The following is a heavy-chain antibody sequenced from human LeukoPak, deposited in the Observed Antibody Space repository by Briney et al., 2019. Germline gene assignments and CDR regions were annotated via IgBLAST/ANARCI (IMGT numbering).Heavy chain of an antibody. J-gene: IGHJ4*02. D-gene: IGHD1-1*01. CDR2: ISGSGGST. CDR1: GFTFSSYA. CDR3: AKDGGWTDYYFDY. V-gene: IGHV3-23*01. Sequence: AGGSLRLSCAASGFTFSSYAMSWVRQAPGKGLEWVSAISGSGGSTYYADSVKGRFTISRVNSKNTLYLQMNSLRAEDTAVYYCAKDGGWTDYYFDYWGQGTLVTVSS.